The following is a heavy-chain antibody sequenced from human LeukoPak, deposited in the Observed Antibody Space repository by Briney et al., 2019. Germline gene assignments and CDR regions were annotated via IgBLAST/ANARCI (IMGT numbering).Heavy chain of an antibody. J-gene: IGHJ4*02. D-gene: IGHD6-6*01. CDR1: GFTFDNYA. Sequence: GGSLRLSCAASGFTFDNYAMTWVRQAPGKGLEWVSAISGSGGSTYYADSVKGRFTISRDNSKNTLYLQMNSLRAEDTAVYYCATDLEVAARPNYFDYWGQGTLVTVSS. V-gene: IGHV3-23*01. CDR2: ISGSGGST. CDR3: ATDLEVAARPNYFDY.